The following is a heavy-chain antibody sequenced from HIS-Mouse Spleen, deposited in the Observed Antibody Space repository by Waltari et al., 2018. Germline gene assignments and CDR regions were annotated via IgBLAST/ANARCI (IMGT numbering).Heavy chain of an antibody. V-gene: IGHV1-2*02. D-gene: IGHD7-27*01. CDR3: ARVGLGIAFDI. J-gene: IGHJ3*02. CDR2: FNRNLVGA. CDR1: GYTFTGYY. Sequence: QVQLVQSGAEVKKPGASVKVSCKASGYTFTGYYMHWVRQAPGQGLEWMGWFNRNLVGANCALNFQGRVTMTRDTSISTAYMELSRLRSDDTAVYYCARVGLGIAFDIWGQGTMVTVSS.